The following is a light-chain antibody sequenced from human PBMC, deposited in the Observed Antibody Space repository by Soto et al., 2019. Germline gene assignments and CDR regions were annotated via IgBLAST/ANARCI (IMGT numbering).Light chain of an antibody. CDR3: AAWDDSLRGWV. J-gene: IGLJ3*02. Sequence: QSVLTQPPSVSGAPGQRVTISCTGSSSNIGAGYAVHWYQHLPGTAPKLLIYANTNRPSGVPDRFSGSKSGSSASLAISGLRSEDEADYYCAAWDDSLRGWVFGGGTKLTVL. CDR1: SSNIGAGYA. V-gene: IGLV1-40*01. CDR2: ANT.